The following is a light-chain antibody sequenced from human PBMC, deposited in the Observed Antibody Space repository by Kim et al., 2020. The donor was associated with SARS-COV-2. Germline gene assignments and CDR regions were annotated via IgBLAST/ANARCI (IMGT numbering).Light chain of an antibody. V-gene: IGKV1-8*01. CDR1: QGISSY. Sequence: ASTGDRVTITCRASQGISSYLAWYQQKPGKAPKLLIYAASTLQSGVPSRFRGSGSGTDFTLTISCLQSEDFATYYCQQYYSYPYTFGQGTKLEI. CDR3: QQYYSYPYT. CDR2: AAS. J-gene: IGKJ2*01.